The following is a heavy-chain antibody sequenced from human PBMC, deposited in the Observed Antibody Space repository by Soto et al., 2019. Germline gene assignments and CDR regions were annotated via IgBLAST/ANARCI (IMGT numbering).Heavy chain of an antibody. CDR1: GVSISTRSYY. CDR3: ARQTITFGGAI. J-gene: IGHJ3*02. CDR2: IFYSGST. Sequence: QLQLQESGPGLVKPSETLSLTCSVSGVSISTRSYYWGWIRQPPGKGLEWIGSIFYSGSTYYNPSLTSRVTISVDTSKNEFSLRLSSVIAADTAMYYCARQTITFGGAIWGQGTMVTVSS. V-gene: IGHV4-39*01. D-gene: IGHD3-16*01.